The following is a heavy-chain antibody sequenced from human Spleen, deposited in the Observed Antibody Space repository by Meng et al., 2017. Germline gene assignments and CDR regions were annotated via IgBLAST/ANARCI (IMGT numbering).Heavy chain of an antibody. Sequence: GGSLRLSCAASGFTFSGSHMHWVRQAPGKGLEWVGHIRSNADNYATAYTTSVKGRFTISRDDSKNTAYLQMNSLKTEDTALYYCTRQTESTHDYWGQGTLVTVSS. CDR2: IRSNADNYAT. CDR3: TRQTESTHDY. J-gene: IGHJ4*02. V-gene: IGHV3-73*01. CDR1: GFTFSGSH.